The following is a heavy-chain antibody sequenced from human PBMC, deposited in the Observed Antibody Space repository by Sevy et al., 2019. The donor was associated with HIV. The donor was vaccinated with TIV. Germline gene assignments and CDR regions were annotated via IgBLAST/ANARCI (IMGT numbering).Heavy chain of an antibody. J-gene: IGHJ6*02. CDR1: GFTFSSYW. CDR2: IKQDGSEK. Sequence: GGSLRLSCAASGFTFSSYWMSWVRQAPGKGLEWVANIKQDGSEKYYVDSVKGRFTISRDNAKNSLYLQMNSLRAEDTAVYYCEREGYCSSTSCYYYYYYGMDVWGQGTTVTVSS. V-gene: IGHV3-7*01. CDR3: EREGYCSSTSCYYYYYYGMDV. D-gene: IGHD2-2*01.